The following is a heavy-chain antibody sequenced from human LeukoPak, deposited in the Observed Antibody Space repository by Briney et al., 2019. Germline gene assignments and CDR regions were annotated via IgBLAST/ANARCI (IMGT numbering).Heavy chain of an antibody. CDR1: GFTFSSYW. CDR2: ISSDGSST. D-gene: IGHD3-10*01. V-gene: IGHV3-74*01. CDR3: VRPHYYGSGSYYY. Sequence: GGSLRLSCAASGFTFSSYWMHWVRQAPGKGLVWVSRISSDGSSTSYADYVKGRFTISRDNAKSTLYLQMNSLRAEDTAVYYCVRPHYYGSGSYYYWGQGTLVTVSS. J-gene: IGHJ4*02.